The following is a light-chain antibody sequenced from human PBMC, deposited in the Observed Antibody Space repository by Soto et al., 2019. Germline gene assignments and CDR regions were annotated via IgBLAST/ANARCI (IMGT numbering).Light chain of an antibody. CDR1: QSVTNNF. V-gene: IGKV3-20*01. J-gene: IGKJ1*01. CDR3: RLYGRTITWM. Sequence: EVVLTQSPGTVSLSPGERATLSCRASQSVTNNFLAWYQQKPGQAPRLLIYAASNSATGIPDRFSGSGYGTDFSLSISRLVREVCVVYYCRLYGRTITWMFGQGTRVE. CDR2: AAS.